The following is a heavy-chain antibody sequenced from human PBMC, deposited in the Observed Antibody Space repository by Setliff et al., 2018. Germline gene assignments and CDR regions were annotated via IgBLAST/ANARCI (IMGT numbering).Heavy chain of an antibody. Sequence: GASVKVSCKASGDTFRSYGISWVRQAPGQGLEWMGGTIPMFGSTSYAQKFQGRVTIITDEATTTAYMELSSLGSEDTAVYYCARYITGTTPADYWGQGTLVTVSS. CDR1: GDTFRSYG. CDR2: TIPMFGST. D-gene: IGHD1-7*01. CDR3: ARYITGTTPADY. V-gene: IGHV1-69*05. J-gene: IGHJ4*02.